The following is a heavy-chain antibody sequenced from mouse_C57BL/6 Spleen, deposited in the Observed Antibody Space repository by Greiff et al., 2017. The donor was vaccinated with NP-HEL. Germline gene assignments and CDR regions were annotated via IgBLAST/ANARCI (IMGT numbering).Heavy chain of an antibody. J-gene: IGHJ2*01. CDR1: GYTFTSYW. D-gene: IGHD2-3*01. Sequence: QVHVKQPGAELVKPGASVKLSCKASGYTFTSYWMHWVKQRPGQGLEWIGMIHPNSGSTNYNEKFKSKTTLTVDKSSSTAYMQLSSLTSEDSAVYYCAREMVNFDYWGQGTTLTVSS. CDR3: AREMVNFDY. V-gene: IGHV1-64*01. CDR2: IHPNSGST.